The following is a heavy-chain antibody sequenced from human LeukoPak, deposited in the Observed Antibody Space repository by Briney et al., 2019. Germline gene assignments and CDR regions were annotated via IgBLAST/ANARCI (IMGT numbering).Heavy chain of an antibody. CDR3: ARVKYSGSYYVDY. D-gene: IGHD1-26*01. CDR1: GFTFSSYA. CDR2: ISYDGSNK. V-gene: IGHV3-30-3*01. J-gene: IGHJ4*02. Sequence: GRSLRLSCAASGFTFSSYAMHWVRQAPDKGLEWVAVISYDGSNKYYADSVKGRFTISRDNSKNTLYLQMNSLRAEDTAVYYCARVKYSGSYYVDYWGQVTLVTVSS.